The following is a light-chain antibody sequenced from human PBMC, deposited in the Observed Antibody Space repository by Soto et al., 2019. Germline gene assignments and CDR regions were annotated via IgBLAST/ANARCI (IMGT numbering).Light chain of an antibody. J-gene: IGKJ1*01. Sequence: AIRMTQSPSSLSASTGDRVTITCRASQGISSYLAWYQQKPGKAPKLLIYAASTLQSGVPSRFSGSGSGTDFPLTISCLQSEDFATYYCQQYYSYPWTVGQGTKVEIK. CDR1: QGISSY. CDR2: AAS. CDR3: QQYYSYPWT. V-gene: IGKV1-8*01.